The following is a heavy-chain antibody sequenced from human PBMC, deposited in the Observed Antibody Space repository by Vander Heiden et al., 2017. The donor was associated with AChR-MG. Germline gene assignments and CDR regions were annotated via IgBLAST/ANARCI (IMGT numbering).Heavy chain of an antibody. V-gene: IGHV4-59*01. D-gene: IGHD1-26*01. CDR3: ARAGRAKITDGFDI. J-gene: IGHJ3*02. CDR2: IYYSGST. Sequence: QLQLQESGPGLVKPSETLSLTCIAPGRSISSYYWSWIRQPAGKGLEWIGYIYYSGSTNYNPSLKSRVTISVDTSKNQFSLKLSSVTDADTAVYYCARAGRAKITDGFDIWGQGTMVTVSS. CDR1: GRSISSYY.